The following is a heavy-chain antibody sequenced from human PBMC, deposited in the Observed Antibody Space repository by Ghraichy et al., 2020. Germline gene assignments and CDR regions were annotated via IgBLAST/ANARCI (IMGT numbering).Heavy chain of an antibody. D-gene: IGHD6-13*01. CDR2: ISYSGST. V-gene: IGHV4-31*03. CDR1: GASISTGSYY. CDR3: ARDGNGAANRWFDP. Sequence: SETLSLTCSVSGASISTGSYYWNWFRQRPGSGLEWIGHISYSGSTYYIPSLRSRLTISIDTSKNQVSLRLNSVTAADTALYSCARDGNGAANRWFDPWGQGTLVTVSS. J-gene: IGHJ5*02.